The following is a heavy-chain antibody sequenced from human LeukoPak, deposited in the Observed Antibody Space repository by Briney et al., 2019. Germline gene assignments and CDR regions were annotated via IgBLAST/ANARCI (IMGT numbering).Heavy chain of an antibody. CDR2: IYHSGST. CDR3: ARGYYGSGSYSGRLFDI. V-gene: IGHV4-4*02. J-gene: IGHJ3*02. Sequence: PSETLSLTCAVSGGSISSSNWWSWVRQPPGKGLEWIGEIYHSGSTNYNPSLKSRVTISVDKSKNQFSLKLSSVTAADTAVYYCARGYYGSGSYSGRLFDIWGQGTMVTVSS. D-gene: IGHD3-10*01. CDR1: GGSISSSNW.